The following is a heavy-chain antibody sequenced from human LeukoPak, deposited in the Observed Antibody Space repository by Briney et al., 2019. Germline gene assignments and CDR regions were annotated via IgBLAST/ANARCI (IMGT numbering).Heavy chain of an antibody. CDR1: GFTFSGHA. CDR3: AKDWQAHGVDYFAD. J-gene: IGHJ4*02. V-gene: IGHV3-23*01. CDR2: ISGSGGST. Sequence: GGSLKLSCAASGFTFSGHAMSWVRQAPGKGLEWASGISGSGGSTYYADSVKGRFTISRDNSRNTLYLQMNRLRAEDTAVYYCAKDWQAHGVDYFADWGQGTLVTVSS. D-gene: IGHD4-17*01.